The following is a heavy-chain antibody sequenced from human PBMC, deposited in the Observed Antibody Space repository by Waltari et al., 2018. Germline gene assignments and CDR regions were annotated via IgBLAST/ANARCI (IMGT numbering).Heavy chain of an antibody. CDR3: GRDPNGDYVGAFDF. CDR1: GFIFSNYA. Sequence: EVQLLESGGGLVQPGGSLGPSCAASGFIFSNYAMTWVRQAPGKGLEWVSIVIGSGRRTYCEDSVKGRFTISRDNSKNTLYLQVDSLRAQDTAVYYCGRDPNGDYVGAFDFWGQGTMVTVSS. J-gene: IGHJ3*01. CDR2: VIGSGRRT. D-gene: IGHD4-17*01. V-gene: IGHV3-23*01.